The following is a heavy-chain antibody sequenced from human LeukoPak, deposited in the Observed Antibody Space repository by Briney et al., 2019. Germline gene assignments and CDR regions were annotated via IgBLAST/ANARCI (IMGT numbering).Heavy chain of an antibody. CDR1: GGSISSYY. D-gene: IGHD6-19*01. CDR3: ARGMNSGWSYWFDP. Sequence: PSETLSLTCTVSGGSISSYYWSWIRQPPGKGLEWIGYIYYSGSTNYNPSLKSRVTISVDTSKNQFSLKLSSVTAADTAVYYCARGMNSGWSYWFDPWGQETLVTVSS. J-gene: IGHJ5*02. V-gene: IGHV4-59*01. CDR2: IYYSGST.